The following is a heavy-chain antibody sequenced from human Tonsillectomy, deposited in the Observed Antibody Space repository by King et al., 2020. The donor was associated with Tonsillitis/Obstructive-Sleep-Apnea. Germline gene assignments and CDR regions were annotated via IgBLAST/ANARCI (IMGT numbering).Heavy chain of an antibody. J-gene: IGHJ6*03. CDR2: IFSNDEK. CDR1: GFSLSNVRMG. V-gene: IGHV2-26*01. CDR3: ARAPSTSYFYYYYMDV. Sequence: VTLKESGPVLVKPTETLTLTCTVSGFSLSNVRMGVSWIRQPPGKALEWLAHIFSNDEKSYSTSLNSRLTISKDTSRSQVVLTMTNMDPVDTATYYCARAPSTSYFYYYYMDVWGKGTTVTVSS. D-gene: IGHD2-2*01.